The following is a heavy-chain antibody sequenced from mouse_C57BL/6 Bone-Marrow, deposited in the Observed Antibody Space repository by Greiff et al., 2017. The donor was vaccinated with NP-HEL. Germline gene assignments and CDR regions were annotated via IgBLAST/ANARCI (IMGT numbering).Heavy chain of an antibody. CDR3: ARHGGGGFDY. Sequence: EVQVVESGGGLVQPGGSLKLSCAASGFTFSDYYMYWVRQTPEKRLEWVAYISNGGGSTYYPDTVKGRFTISRDNAKNTLYLQMSRLKSEDTAMYYCARHGGGGFDYWGQGTTLTVSS. CDR2: ISNGGGST. CDR1: GFTFSDYY. V-gene: IGHV5-12*01. J-gene: IGHJ2*01.